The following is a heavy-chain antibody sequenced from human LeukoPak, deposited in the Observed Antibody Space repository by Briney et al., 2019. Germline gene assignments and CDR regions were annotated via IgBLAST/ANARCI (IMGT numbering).Heavy chain of an antibody. Sequence: GGSLRLSCTVSGFTVSSNSMSWVRQAPGKGLEWVSFIYSDNTHYSDSVKGRFTISRDNSKNTLYLQMNSLRAEDTAVYYCARANDYGDYVEAFDIWGQGTMVTVSS. CDR1: GFTVSSNS. CDR2: IYSDNT. V-gene: IGHV3-53*01. J-gene: IGHJ3*02. D-gene: IGHD4-17*01. CDR3: ARANDYGDYVEAFDI.